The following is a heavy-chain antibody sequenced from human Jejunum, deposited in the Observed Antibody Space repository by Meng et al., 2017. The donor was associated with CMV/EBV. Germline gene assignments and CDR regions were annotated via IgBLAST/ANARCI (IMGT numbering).Heavy chain of an antibody. CDR1: SSSA. CDR3: TRDSGGYCSGGSCYSTD. J-gene: IGHJ4*02. V-gene: IGHV3-23*01. CDR2: IAGRGGST. D-gene: IGHD2-15*01. Sequence: SSSAMSWVRRAPGEGLQWVSTIAGRGGSTNYADSVKGRFTISRDNSQNTLYLQMNSLRAEDAAVYYCTRDSGGYCSGGSCYSTDWGQGTLVTVSS.